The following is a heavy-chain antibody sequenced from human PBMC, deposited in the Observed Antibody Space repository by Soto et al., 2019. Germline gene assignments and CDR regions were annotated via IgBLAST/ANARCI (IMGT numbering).Heavy chain of an antibody. CDR1: VYSINSDYY. CDR2: VYRTAIP. CDR3: ARRGRLTARDFHP. Sequence: PSETLSLTCHFSVYSINSDYYWAWIRQPPGKGLEWIGSVYRTAIPLYNPSLKSRVSISVDMSKNQFSLNLTSVTAADTAVYYCARRGRLTARDFHPLGQATRVPVSS. V-gene: IGHV4-38-2*01. D-gene: IGHD1-1*01. J-gene: IGHJ5*02.